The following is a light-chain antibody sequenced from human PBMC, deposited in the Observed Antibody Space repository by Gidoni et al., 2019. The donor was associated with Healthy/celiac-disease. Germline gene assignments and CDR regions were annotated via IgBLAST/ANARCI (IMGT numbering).Light chain of an antibody. V-gene: IGKV1-39*01. J-gene: IGKJ4*01. CDR2: AAS. Sequence: DIQMTQSPSSLSASVGDRVTITCRASQIIRSYLYWYQQKPGKAPKVLIYAASSLQSGVPSRFSCSGSGTEFTLTISSLRPEDFATYYCQQSYSTLLTFGGXTKVEIK. CDR1: QIIRSY. CDR3: QQSYSTLLT.